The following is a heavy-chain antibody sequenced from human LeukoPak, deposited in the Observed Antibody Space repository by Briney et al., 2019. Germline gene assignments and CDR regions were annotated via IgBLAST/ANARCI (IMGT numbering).Heavy chain of an antibody. V-gene: IGHV3-21*04. Sequence: GGSLRLSCAASGFTFSSYSMNWVRQAPGKGLEWVSSISSSSSYIYYADSVKGRFTIFRDNSKKTLYLQMNSLRAEDTALYYCAKDSKIVGATFRTYHYIDVWGKGTTVTVSS. D-gene: IGHD1-26*01. CDR2: ISSSSSYI. J-gene: IGHJ6*03. CDR1: GFTFSSYS. CDR3: AKDSKIVGATFRTYHYIDV.